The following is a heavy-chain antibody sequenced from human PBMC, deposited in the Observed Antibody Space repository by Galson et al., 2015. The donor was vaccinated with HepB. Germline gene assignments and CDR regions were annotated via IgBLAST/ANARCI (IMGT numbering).Heavy chain of an antibody. CDR1: GFTFGQDG. CDR2: ISGSGDYI. D-gene: IGHD4-23*01. V-gene: IGHV3-23*01. Sequence: SLRLSCAASGFTFGQDGMSWVRQAPGKGLEWVSVISGSGDYINYADSVRGRFTISRDKSRSTLYLHMNSLRVEDTAIYYCARDLGGHRADYFEYWGQGTLVTVSS. J-gene: IGHJ4*02. CDR3: ARDLGGHRADYFEY.